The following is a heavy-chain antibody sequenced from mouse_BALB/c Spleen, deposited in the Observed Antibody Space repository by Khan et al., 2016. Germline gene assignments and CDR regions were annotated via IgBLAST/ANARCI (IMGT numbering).Heavy chain of an antibody. CDR3: ARWDDYDEEFAY. D-gene: IGHD2-4*01. Sequence: QIQLVQSGPELMKPGETVKISCKASGYTFTDYSMNWVKQAPGQGLKWMGRINTETGSPTYADDFKGRLALTLDTSASTAYLQLNNLTNEDTATYVCARWDDYDEEFAYWGQGALVTVSA. CDR2: INTETGSP. J-gene: IGHJ3*01. V-gene: IGHV9-2-1*01. CDR1: GYTFTDYS.